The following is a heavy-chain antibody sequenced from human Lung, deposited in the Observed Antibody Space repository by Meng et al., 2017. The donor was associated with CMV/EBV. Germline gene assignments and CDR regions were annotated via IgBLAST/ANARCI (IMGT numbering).Heavy chain of an antibody. D-gene: IGHD6-19*01. CDR2: NYHSGSN. J-gene: IGHJ4*02. CDR1: GGSISSSNW. V-gene: IGHV4-4*02. CDR3: ASFPPPGKQWLVADY. Sequence: QVQLQESGPGLVKPSGTLSLTCAVSGGSISSSNWWRWVRQPAGKGLEWIGENYHSGSNNYNPSLRSRVTISVDKSKNQFSLKMSSVAAADTAVYYCASFPPPGKQWLVADYWGQGTLVTVSS.